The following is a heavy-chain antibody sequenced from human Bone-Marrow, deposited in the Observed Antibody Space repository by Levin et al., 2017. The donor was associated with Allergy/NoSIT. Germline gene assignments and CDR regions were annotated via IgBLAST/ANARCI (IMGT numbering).Heavy chain of an antibody. V-gene: IGHV3-23*01. Sequence: GESLKISCAASGFTFSNYAMSWVRQAPGKGLEWVSGISGSGIHTFTAESVKGRLTISRDNSKDTLYLQMDSLRAEDTAVYYCAKLAGPTMSRAANRFDPWGQGTLVTVSS. J-gene: IGHJ5*02. D-gene: IGHD1-26*01. CDR3: AKLAGPTMSRAANRFDP. CDR2: ISGSGIHT. CDR1: GFTFSNYA.